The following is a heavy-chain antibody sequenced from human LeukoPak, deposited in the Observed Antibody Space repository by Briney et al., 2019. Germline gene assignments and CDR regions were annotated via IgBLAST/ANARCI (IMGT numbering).Heavy chain of an antibody. CDR2: IYYSGST. D-gene: IGHD5-18*01. CDR1: GGSISSYY. Sequence: KPSETLSLTCTVSGGSISSYYWSWIRQPPGKGLEWIGYIYYSGSTNYNPSLKSRVTISVDTSKNQFSLKLSSVTAADTAVYYCARMVDTAMGPGDYWGQGTLVTVSS. CDR3: ARMVDTAMGPGDY. J-gene: IGHJ4*02. V-gene: IGHV4-59*01.